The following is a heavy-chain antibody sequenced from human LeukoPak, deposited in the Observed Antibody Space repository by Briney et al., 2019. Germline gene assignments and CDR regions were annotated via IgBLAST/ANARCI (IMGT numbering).Heavy chain of an antibody. V-gene: IGHV4-39*07. CDR1: GGSISSSSYY. CDR2: MYYSGST. J-gene: IGHJ5*02. Sequence: SETLSLTCTVSGGSISSSSYYWGWIRQPPGKGLEWIGSMYYSGSTYYNPSLKSRVTISVDTSKNQFSLKLSSVTAADTAIYYCARDNSVGDNAWWFDPWGQGTLVTVSS. CDR3: ARDNSVGDNAWWFDP. D-gene: IGHD1-26*01.